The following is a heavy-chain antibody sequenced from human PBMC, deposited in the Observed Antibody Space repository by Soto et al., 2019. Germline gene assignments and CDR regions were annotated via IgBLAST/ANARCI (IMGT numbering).Heavy chain of an antibody. J-gene: IGHJ6*02. V-gene: IGHV1-69*01. CDR2: IVPVFGTP. D-gene: IGHD2-21*02. Sequence: QVQLVQSGAEVRKPGSSVRVSCRASGGSFSTYAISWVRQAPGQGLEWMGGIVPVFGTPNYAQKFQDRVIVTADESTATASMELSSLSSDDAAIYYCARKAIIPGRPSWMDYYFTIDVWGQATTVTVSS. CDR1: GGSFSTYA. CDR3: ARKAIIPGRPSWMDYYFTIDV.